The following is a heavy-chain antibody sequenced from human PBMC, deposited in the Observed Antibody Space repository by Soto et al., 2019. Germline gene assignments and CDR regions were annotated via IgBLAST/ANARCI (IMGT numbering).Heavy chain of an antibody. J-gene: IGHJ6*02. CDR3: AKEGGGIAARPGDYYGMDV. CDR2: ISYDGSNK. D-gene: IGHD6-6*01. CDR1: GLTFSSYG. V-gene: IGHV3-30*18. Sequence: GGSLRLSCAASGLTFSSYGMHWVRQAPGKGLEWVAVISYDGSNKYYADSVKGRFTISRDNSKNTLYLQMNSLRAEDTAVYYCAKEGGGIAARPGDYYGMDVWGQGTTVTVSS.